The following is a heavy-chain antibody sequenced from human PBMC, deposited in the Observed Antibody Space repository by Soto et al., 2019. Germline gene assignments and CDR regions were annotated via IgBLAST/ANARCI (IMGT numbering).Heavy chain of an antibody. J-gene: IGHJ4*02. Sequence: QVQLVRSGAEVKKPGSSVKVSCKASGGTFSSYAISWVRQAPGQGLEWMGGIIPICGTANYAQKFQGRVTISADESTSTAYMELSSLRAEDTAVYYCARVQREAGRIGYYFDYWGQGTLVTVSS. V-gene: IGHV1-69*01. CDR1: GGTFSSYA. CDR3: ARVQREAGRIGYYFDY. CDR2: IIPICGTA.